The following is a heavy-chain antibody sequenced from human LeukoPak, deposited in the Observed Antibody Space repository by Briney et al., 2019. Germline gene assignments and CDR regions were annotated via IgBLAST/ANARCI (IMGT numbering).Heavy chain of an antibody. J-gene: IGHJ6*03. D-gene: IGHD4-23*01. Sequence: NPSETLSLTCAVSGGSISSGGYSWSWIRQPPGKGLEWIGYIYYSGSTYYNPSLKSRVTISVDTSKNQFSLKLSSVTAADTAVYYCARAPPATVVTPGYYMDVWGKGTTVTVSS. CDR1: GGSISSGGYS. CDR2: IYYSGST. V-gene: IGHV4-30-4*07. CDR3: ARAPPATVVTPGYYMDV.